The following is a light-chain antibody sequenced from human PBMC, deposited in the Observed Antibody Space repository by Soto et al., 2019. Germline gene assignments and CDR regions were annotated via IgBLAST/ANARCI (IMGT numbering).Light chain of an antibody. CDR3: AAWDDSLNGWV. Sequence: QSVLTQPPSASGTPGQRVTISCSGRSSNIGSNPVNWYQQLPGTAPKLLIYINDQRPSGVPDRFSGSKSGTSASLAISGLQSEDEADDYCAAWDDSLNGWVFGGGTKLTVL. CDR1: SSNIGSNP. V-gene: IGLV1-44*01. CDR2: IND. J-gene: IGLJ3*02.